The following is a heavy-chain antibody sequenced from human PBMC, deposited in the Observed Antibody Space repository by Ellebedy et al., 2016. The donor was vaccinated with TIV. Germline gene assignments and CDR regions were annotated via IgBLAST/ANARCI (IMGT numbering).Heavy chain of an antibody. CDR1: GGSFSGYY. Sequence: MPSETLSLTCAVYGGSFSGYYWSWIRQPPGKGLEWIGEINHSGSTNYNPSLKSRVTISVDTSKNQFSLKLSSVTAADTAVYYCARTLTYYHVLGFDYWGQGTLVTVSS. D-gene: IGHD3-10*02. CDR3: ARTLTYYHVLGFDY. V-gene: IGHV4-34*01. J-gene: IGHJ4*02. CDR2: INHSGST.